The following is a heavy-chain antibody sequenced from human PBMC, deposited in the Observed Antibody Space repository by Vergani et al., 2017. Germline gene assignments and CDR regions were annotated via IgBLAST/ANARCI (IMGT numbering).Heavy chain of an antibody. D-gene: IGHD6-19*01. J-gene: IGHJ5*02. Sequence: EVQLVQSGAEVKKPGESLRISCKGTGYSFTSYWISWVRQMPGKGLEWMGRIDPSDSYTNYSPSFQGHVTISADKSISTAYLQWSSLKASDTAMYYCASVGYSSGWYNHWGQGTLVTVSS. V-gene: IGHV5-10-1*03. CDR2: IDPSDSYT. CDR3: ASVGYSSGWYNH. CDR1: GYSFTSYW.